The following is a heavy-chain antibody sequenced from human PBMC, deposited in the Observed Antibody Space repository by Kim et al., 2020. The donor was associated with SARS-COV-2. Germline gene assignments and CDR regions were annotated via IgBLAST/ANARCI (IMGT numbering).Heavy chain of an antibody. Sequence: EYAATVKGRFIISRDDSKSIAYLQMNSIKTEDTAVYYCTRDEYGTATSFDPWGQGALVIVSS. D-gene: IGHD3-10*01. CDR3: TRDEYGTATSFDP. V-gene: IGHV3-49*02. J-gene: IGHJ5*02.